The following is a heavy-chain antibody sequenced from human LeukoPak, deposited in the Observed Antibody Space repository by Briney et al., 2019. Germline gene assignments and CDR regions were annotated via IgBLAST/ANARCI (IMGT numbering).Heavy chain of an antibody. CDR3: ARRCCSSTSCSPYYYYYMGV. V-gene: IGHV4-38-2*01. J-gene: IGHJ6*03. Sequence: SETLSLTCAVSGYSISSGYYWGWIRQPPGKGLEWIGSIYHSGSTYYNPSLKSRVTISVDTSTNQFSLKLSSVTAADTAVYYCARRCCSSTSCSPYYYYYMGVWGKGTTVTVSS. CDR1: GYSISSGYY. CDR2: IYHSGST. D-gene: IGHD2-2*01.